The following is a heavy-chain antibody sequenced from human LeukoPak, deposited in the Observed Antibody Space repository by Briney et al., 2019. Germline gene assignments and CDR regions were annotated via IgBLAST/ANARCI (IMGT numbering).Heavy chain of an antibody. CDR1: GGSISSYW. D-gene: IGHD5-24*01. CDR3: ARHFDRDGYKSNAFDI. J-gene: IGHJ3*02. Sequence: PSETLSLTCTVSGGSISSYWWSWIRQPPGKGLEWIGYIFYSGSTNYNPSLKSRVTIPVDTSKNQFSLKLTSVTAADTAVYYCARHFDRDGYKSNAFDIWGQGTMVTVSS. V-gene: IGHV4-59*01. CDR2: IFYSGST.